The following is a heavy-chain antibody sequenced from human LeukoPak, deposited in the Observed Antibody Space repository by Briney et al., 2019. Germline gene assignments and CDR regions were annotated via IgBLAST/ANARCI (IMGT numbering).Heavy chain of an antibody. CDR1: GGSISSGGYT. J-gene: IGHJ6*02. CDR2: IYHTGTT. CDR3: ARRAGSPYYYYGMDV. Sequence: SQTLSLTCAGSGGSISSGGYTWRWIRQPPGKGLECIGYIYHTGTTYYTPSLKSRVTISVDMSKNQFSLKLSSVTAADTAVYYCARRAGSPYYYYGMDVWGQGTTVTVSS. V-gene: IGHV4-30-2*01. D-gene: IGHD3-10*01.